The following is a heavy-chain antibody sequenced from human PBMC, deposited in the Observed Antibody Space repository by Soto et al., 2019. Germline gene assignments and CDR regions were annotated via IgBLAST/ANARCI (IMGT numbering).Heavy chain of an antibody. Sequence: EVQLLESGGGLVQPGGSLRLSCAASGFTFSSYAMSWVRQAPGKGLEWVSAISGSGGSTYYADSVKGRFTISRDNSKNTLYLQMNSLSAEDTAIYYCAKGAAETVAYYYGMDVWGQGTTVTVSS. D-gene: IGHD2-15*01. J-gene: IGHJ6*02. CDR1: GFTFSSYA. V-gene: IGHV3-23*01. CDR2: ISGSGGST. CDR3: AKGAAETVAYYYGMDV.